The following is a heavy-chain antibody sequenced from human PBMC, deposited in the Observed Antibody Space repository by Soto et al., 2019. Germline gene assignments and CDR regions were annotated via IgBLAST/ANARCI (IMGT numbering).Heavy chain of an antibody. CDR1: GYTFTDYW. J-gene: IGHJ6*02. Sequence: GESLKISCKGSGYTFTDYWIGWVRQLPGKGLEWMGIIYPGDSDTRYSPSFQGHVTITVDKSTSTAYLQWNTLKASDTAMYYCARHGPRVYYDNSDYYYYGMDVWGQGTTVTVSS. CDR2: IYPGDSDT. V-gene: IGHV5-51*01. CDR3: ARHGPRVYYDNSDYYYYGMDV. D-gene: IGHD3-22*01.